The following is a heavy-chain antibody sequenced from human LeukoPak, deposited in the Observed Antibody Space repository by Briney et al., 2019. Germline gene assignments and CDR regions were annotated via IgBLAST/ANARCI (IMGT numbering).Heavy chain of an antibody. CDR2: IYSGGST. Sequence: GGSLRLSCAASGFTVSSNYMSWVRQAPGKGLEWVSVIYSGGSTYYADSVKGRFTISRHNSKNTLYLQMNSLRAEDTAVYYCARSPGIAAAGRSLWFDPWGQGTLVTVSS. CDR3: ARSPGIAAAGRSLWFDP. V-gene: IGHV3-53*04. D-gene: IGHD6-13*01. CDR1: GFTVSSNY. J-gene: IGHJ5*02.